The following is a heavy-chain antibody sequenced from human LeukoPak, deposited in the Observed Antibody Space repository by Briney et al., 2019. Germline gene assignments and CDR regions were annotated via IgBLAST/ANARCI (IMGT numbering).Heavy chain of an antibody. CDR1: GFTFSSYS. V-gene: IGHV3-21*04. CDR2: ISSSSSYI. CDR3: ARGASSWEYTTFDV. J-gene: IGHJ3*01. Sequence: GGSLRLSCAASGFTFSSYSMNWVRQAPGKGLEWVSSISSSSSYIYYADSVKGRFTISRDNAKNSLYLQMNNLRAEDVAIYYCARGASSWEYTTFDVWGQGAIVTVSS. D-gene: IGHD6-13*01.